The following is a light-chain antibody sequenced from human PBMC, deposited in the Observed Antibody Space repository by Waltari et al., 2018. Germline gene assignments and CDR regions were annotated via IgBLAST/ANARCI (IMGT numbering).Light chain of an antibody. CDR2: QNP. V-gene: IGLV3-1*01. Sequence: SYEVTQPPSVSVSPGQTASVTCSGDELGSKYASWYQQRPGQSPVVVIYQNPKRPSGIPERFSGSNSGNTATLTISGTQAMDEADYYCQAWDSTIAVFGGGTKLTVL. CDR1: ELGSKY. J-gene: IGLJ2*01. CDR3: QAWDSTIAV.